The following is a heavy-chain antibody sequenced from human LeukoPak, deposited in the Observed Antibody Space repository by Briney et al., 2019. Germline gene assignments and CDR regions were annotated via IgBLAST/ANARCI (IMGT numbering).Heavy chain of an antibody. D-gene: IGHD6-13*01. CDR1: GGSISSSY. Sequence: SETLSLTCTVSGGSISSSYWSWIRQPPGKRLEWIGYLYYSGSTNYNPSLKSRVTISVDTSKNQFSLKLSSVTAADTAVYYCAGSHISSWYYFDYWGQGTLVTVSS. CDR3: AGSHISSWYYFDY. CDR2: LYYSGST. J-gene: IGHJ4*02. V-gene: IGHV4-59*01.